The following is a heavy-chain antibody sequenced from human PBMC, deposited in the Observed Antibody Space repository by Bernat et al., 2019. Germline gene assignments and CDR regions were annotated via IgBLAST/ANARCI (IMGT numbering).Heavy chain of an antibody. CDR3: ASGGSGYYYDSSGLSWYDP. CDR2: ISSSSSYT. CDR1: GFTFSDYY. Sequence: QVQLVESGGGLVKPGGSLRLSCAASGFTFSDYYMSWIRQAPGKGLEWVSYISSSSSYTNYADSVKGRFTISRDNAKNSLYLQMNSLRAEDTAVYYCASGGSGYYYDSSGLSWYDPWGQGTLVTVSS. V-gene: IGHV3-11*05. D-gene: IGHD3-22*01. J-gene: IGHJ5*02.